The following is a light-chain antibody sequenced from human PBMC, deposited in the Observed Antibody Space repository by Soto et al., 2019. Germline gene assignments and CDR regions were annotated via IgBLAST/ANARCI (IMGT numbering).Light chain of an antibody. CDR3: QHCDNWPYT. CDR1: QSVSSN. V-gene: IGKV3-15*01. Sequence: EIVMTQSPATLAASPGERAALSCRASQSVSSNFALADQKPGQAPRLLIYGASSRATGTPASCSGSGSGTEFTLTISDLQSEDFAVCYSQHCDNWPYTFGLGTKREIK. J-gene: IGKJ2*01. CDR2: GAS.